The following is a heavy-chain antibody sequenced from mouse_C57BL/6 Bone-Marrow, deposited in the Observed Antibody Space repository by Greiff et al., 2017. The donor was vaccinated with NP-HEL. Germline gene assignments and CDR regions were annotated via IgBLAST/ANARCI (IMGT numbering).Heavy chain of an antibody. Sequence: EVKVVESEGGLVQPGSSMKLSCTASGFTFSDYYMAWVRQVPEKGLEWVANINYDGSSTYYLDSLKSRFIISRDNAKNILYLQMSSLKSEDTATYYCARGEDYGAWFAYWGQGTLVTVSA. V-gene: IGHV5-16*01. CDR3: ARGEDYGAWFAY. D-gene: IGHD1-1*01. CDR2: INYDGSST. CDR1: GFTFSDYY. J-gene: IGHJ3*01.